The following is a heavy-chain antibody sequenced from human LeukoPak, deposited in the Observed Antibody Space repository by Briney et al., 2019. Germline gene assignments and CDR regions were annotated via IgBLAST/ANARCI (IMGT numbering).Heavy chain of an antibody. J-gene: IGHJ3*02. V-gene: IGHV3-53*01. Sequence: GGSLRLSCAASGFTVSNNFMNWVRQAPGKGLEWVSLIYSGGSTYYADSVKGRFTISRDNAKNTLYLQMNSLRAEDTAIYYCARGYCSGGSCSHVFDIWGQGTMVTVSS. D-gene: IGHD2-15*01. CDR2: IYSGGST. CDR3: ARGYCSGGSCSHVFDI. CDR1: GFTVSNNF.